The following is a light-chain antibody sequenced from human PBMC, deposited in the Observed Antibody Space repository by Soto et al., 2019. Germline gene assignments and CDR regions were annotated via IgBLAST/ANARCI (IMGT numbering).Light chain of an antibody. CDR1: QSVDNSH. J-gene: IGKJ1*01. CDR2: GAS. Sequence: IGLKQSPGTLSLSPGERATLSCRSSQSVDNSHVAWYQQRRGLPPRLLIYGASNRATGIPDRFSGSGSGTDFTLTISSLQPEDFATYYCQQSYSTSWTFGQGTKVDIK. CDR3: QQSYSTSWT. V-gene: IGKV3-20*01.